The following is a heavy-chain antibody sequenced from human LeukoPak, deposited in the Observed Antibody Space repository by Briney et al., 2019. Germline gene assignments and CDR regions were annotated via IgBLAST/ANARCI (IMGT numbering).Heavy chain of an antibody. CDR2: MYNSGST. CDR3: ARGIASYGDDGY. D-gene: IGHD4-17*01. Sequence: SETLSLTCTVSGGSISGSYWSWIRQPPGKGLEWIAYMYNSGSTNYNPSLKSRVTISIDTSKNQFSLKLSSLTAADTAIYYCARGIASYGDDGYWGQGILVTVSS. CDR1: GGSISGSY. J-gene: IGHJ4*02. V-gene: IGHV4-59*01.